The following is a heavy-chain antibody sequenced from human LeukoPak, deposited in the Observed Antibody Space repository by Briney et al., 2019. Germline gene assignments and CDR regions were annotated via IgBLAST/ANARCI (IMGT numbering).Heavy chain of an antibody. D-gene: IGHD3-10*01. V-gene: IGHV3-66*02. CDR2: IYSGGST. CDR1: GFTVSSNY. Sequence: GGSLTLTCAASGFTVSSNYMSWVRQAPGKGLEWVSVIYSGGSTYYADSVKGRFTISRDNSKNTLYLQMNSLRAEDTAVYYCARDALLWFGELLSGYYYMDAWGKGTTVTVSS. J-gene: IGHJ6*03. CDR3: ARDALLWFGELLSGYYYMDA.